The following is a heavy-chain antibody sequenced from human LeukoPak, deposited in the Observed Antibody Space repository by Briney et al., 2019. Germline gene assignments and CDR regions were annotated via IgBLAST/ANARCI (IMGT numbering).Heavy chain of an antibody. CDR2: ISGSGGGT. CDR3: VKDLGRYRNNCFDY. CDR1: GFTFSSYA. V-gene: IGHV3-23*01. J-gene: IGHJ4*02. D-gene: IGHD1-26*01. Sequence: GGSLRLSCAASGFTFSSYAMSWVRQAPEKGLEWVSTISGSGGGTYYADSVKGRFTISRDDSKNTLYLQMNSLRAEDTAVYYCVKDLGRYRNNCFDYWGQGTLATASS.